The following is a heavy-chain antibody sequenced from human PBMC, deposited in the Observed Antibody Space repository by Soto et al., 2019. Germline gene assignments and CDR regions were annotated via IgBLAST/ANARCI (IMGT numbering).Heavy chain of an antibody. CDR1: GFTFSSYS. D-gene: IGHD2-15*01. CDR2: ISSSSGYI. CDR3: ARVIPCSGGGCFARALDY. V-gene: IGHV3-21*01. J-gene: IGHJ4*02. Sequence: EVQLVESGGGLVKPGGSLRLSCAVSGFTFSSYSMNWVRQAPGKGLEWVSSISSSSGYIYYADSVKVRFTISRDNAKNSLYLQMNSLRDEDTAVYYCARVIPCSGGGCFARALDYWGQGTLVTVSS.